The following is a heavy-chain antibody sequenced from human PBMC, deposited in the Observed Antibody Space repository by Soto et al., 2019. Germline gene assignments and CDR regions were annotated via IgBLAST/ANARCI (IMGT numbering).Heavy chain of an antibody. CDR2: ISIEKGDT. CDR3: ARCYCSVGSCFTCWHFDL. J-gene: IGHJ2*01. Sequence: QVQVVQSGAEVKKPGASVKVACKASGYSFDTFGMSWVRQAPGQGLEWMGWISIEKGDTNSAQKFQDRVTMTTDTSTSTGYMELRSLTSDDTAVYYCARCYCSVGSCFTCWHFDLWSRGTLVTVSS. D-gene: IGHD2-15*01. CDR1: GYSFDTFG. V-gene: IGHV1-18*01.